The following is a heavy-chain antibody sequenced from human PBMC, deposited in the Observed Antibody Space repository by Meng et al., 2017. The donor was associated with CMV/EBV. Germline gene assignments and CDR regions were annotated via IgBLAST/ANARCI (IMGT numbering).Heavy chain of an antibody. CDR2: IKQDGSEK. V-gene: IGHV3-7*01. Sequence: GESLKISCAASGFTFSSYWMSWVRQAPGKGLEWVANIKQDGSEKCYVDSVKGRFTISRDNAKNSLYLQMNSLRAEDTAVYYCARDDCSGGSCSYGMDVWGQGTTVTVSS. J-gene: IGHJ6*02. D-gene: IGHD2-15*01. CDR1: GFTFSSYW. CDR3: ARDDCSGGSCSYGMDV.